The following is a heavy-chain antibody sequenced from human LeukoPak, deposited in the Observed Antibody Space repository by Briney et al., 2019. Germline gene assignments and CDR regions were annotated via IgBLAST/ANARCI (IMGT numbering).Heavy chain of an antibody. V-gene: IGHV4-39*02. J-gene: IGHJ6*03. D-gene: IGHD2-2*01. CDR1: GGSISSSSYY. CDR3: AKDGFDIVVVPAGADEGGTGDNGYYYYYYMDV. CDR2: IYYSGST. Sequence: SETLSLTCTVSGGSISSSSYYWGWIRQPPWKGLEWIGSIYYSGSTYYNPSLKSRVTISRDNAKNTLYLQMNSLRAEDTAVYYCAKDGFDIVVVPAGADEGGTGDNGYYYYYYMDVWGKGTTVTISS.